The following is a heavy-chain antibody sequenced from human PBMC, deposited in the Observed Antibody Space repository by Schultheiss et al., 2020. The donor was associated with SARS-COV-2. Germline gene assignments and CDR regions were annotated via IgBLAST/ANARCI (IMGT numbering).Heavy chain of an antibody. J-gene: IGHJ3*02. CDR1: GFTFSSYD. Sequence: GGSLRLSCAASGFTFSSYDMHWVRQATGKGLEWVSAIGTAGDPYYPDSVKGRFTISRDNAKNSLYLQMNSLRAEDTAVYYCATARSSSSGTSAFDIWGQGTMVTVSS. CDR2: IGTAGDP. V-gene: IGHV3-13*05. D-gene: IGHD6-6*01. CDR3: ATARSSSSGTSAFDI.